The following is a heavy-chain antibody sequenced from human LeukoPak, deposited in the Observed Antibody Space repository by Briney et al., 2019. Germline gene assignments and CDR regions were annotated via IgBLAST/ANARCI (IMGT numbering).Heavy chain of an antibody. CDR3: ARGRDSSGYYSPTDAFDI. D-gene: IGHD3-22*01. V-gene: IGHV1-2*02. J-gene: IGHJ3*02. Sequence: ASVKVSCKASGYTFIGYSMHWVRQAPGQGLEWMGWINPNSGGTNYAQKFQGRVTMTRDTSISTAYMELSRLRSDDTAVYYCARGRDSSGYYSPTDAFDIWGQGTMVTVSS. CDR2: INPNSGGT. CDR1: GYTFIGYS.